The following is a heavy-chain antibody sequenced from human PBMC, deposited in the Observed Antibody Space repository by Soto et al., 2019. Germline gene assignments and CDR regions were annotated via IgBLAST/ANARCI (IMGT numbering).Heavy chain of an antibody. CDR2: INHSGST. Sequence: SETLSLTCAVYGGSFSGYYWSWIRQPPGKGLEWIGEINHSGSTNYNPSLKSRVTISVDTSKNQFSLKLSSVTAADTAVYYCARGRYCSSTSCYFDYYYYYGMDVWGQGTTVTVS. CDR3: ARGRYCSSTSCYFDYYYYYGMDV. CDR1: GGSFSGYY. J-gene: IGHJ6*02. D-gene: IGHD2-2*01. V-gene: IGHV4-34*01.